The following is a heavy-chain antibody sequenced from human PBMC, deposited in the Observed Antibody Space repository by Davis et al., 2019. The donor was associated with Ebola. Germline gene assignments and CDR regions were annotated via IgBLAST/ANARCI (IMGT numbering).Heavy chain of an antibody. D-gene: IGHD1-26*01. CDR2: IYYSGST. V-gene: IGHV4-59*08. CDR1: GGSISSYY. CDR3: ARQGAVGALDY. Sequence: MPGGSLRLSCTVSGGSISSYYWSWIRQPPGKGLEWIGYIYYSGSTYYNPSLKSRVTISVDTSKNQFSLKLSSVTAADTAVYYCARQGAVGALDYWGQGSLVTVSS. J-gene: IGHJ4*02.